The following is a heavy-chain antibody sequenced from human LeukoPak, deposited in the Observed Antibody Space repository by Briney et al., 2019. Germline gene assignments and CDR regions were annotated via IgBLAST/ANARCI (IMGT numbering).Heavy chain of an antibody. Sequence: GGSLRLSCAASGFTFSRYWMHWVRQAPGKGLVWVSRIKGDGSSTNSADSVKGRFTISRDNAQNTLYLQMNSLRAEDTAVYYCVRDIYYDSSGYPTPPDYWGQGTLVTVSS. J-gene: IGHJ4*02. V-gene: IGHV3-74*01. CDR3: VRDIYYDSSGYPTPPDY. D-gene: IGHD3-22*01. CDR2: IKGDGSST. CDR1: GFTFSRYW.